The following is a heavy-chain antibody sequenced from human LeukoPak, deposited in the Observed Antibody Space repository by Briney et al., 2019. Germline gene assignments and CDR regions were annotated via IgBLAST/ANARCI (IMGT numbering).Heavy chain of an antibody. CDR1: GFTFSSYG. J-gene: IGHJ4*02. CDR2: IWYDGSNK. D-gene: IGHD4-17*01. Sequence: GRSLRLSCAASGFTFSSYGMHWVRQAPGKGLEWVAVIWYDGSNKYSADSVKGRFTISRDNSKNTLYLQMNSLRAEDTAVYYCAKALDYGDQNFDYWGQGTLVTVSS. CDR3: AKALDYGDQNFDY. V-gene: IGHV3-33*06.